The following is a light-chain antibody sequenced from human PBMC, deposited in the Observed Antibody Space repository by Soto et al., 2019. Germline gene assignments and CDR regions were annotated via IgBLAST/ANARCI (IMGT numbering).Light chain of an antibody. CDR3: GAWDDSLSGVL. V-gene: IGLV1-44*01. J-gene: IGLJ2*01. CDR2: SNN. Sequence: QSALTQPPSASATPGQRVTISCFGSSSNIRINPVNWYQQIPGTAPKLLIYSNNQRPSGVPDRFSGSKSGTSASLAISGLQSEDEADYYCGAWDDSLSGVLFGGGTKLTVL. CDR1: SSNIRINP.